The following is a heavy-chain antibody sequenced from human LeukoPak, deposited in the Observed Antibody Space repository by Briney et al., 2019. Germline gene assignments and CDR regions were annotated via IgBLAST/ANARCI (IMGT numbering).Heavy chain of an antibody. D-gene: IGHD3-16*02. CDR3: ARRRHSYYDYVRGSYRYKGNYFDY. CDR2: INHSGST. Sequence: SETLSLTCTVSGYSISSGYYWSWIRQPPGKGLEWIGEINHSGSTNYNPSLKSRVTISVDTSKNQFSLKLSSVTAADTAVYYCARRRHSYYDYVRGSYRYKGNYFDYWGQGTLVTVSS. J-gene: IGHJ4*02. CDR1: GYSISSGYY. V-gene: IGHV4-38-2*02.